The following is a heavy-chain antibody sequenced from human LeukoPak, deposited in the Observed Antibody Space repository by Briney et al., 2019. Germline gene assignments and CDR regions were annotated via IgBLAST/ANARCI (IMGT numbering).Heavy chain of an antibody. CDR3: ARGGGVTYYDSTGYLWYFDY. D-gene: IGHD3-22*01. V-gene: IGHV4-59*11. Sequence: SETLSLTCTVSGGSISSHYWSWIRQPSGKGLEWIGYIYYSGSTKFNPSLKSRVTISVDTSKNQFSLKLSSVTAADTAVYYCARGGGVTYYDSTGYLWYFDYWGQGTLVTVSS. CDR2: IYYSGST. J-gene: IGHJ4*02. CDR1: GGSISSHY.